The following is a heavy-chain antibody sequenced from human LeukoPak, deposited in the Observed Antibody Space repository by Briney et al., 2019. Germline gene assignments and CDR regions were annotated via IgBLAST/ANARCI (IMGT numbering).Heavy chain of an antibody. CDR1: GFTLSSNY. Sequence: GGSLRLSCAASGFTLSSNYMSWVRQAPGKGLEGVSVIYSGGSTYYPDSVKGRFTISRDNSKNKLYLQMNSLRPEDTAVYYCAIVEVSVSYDYFRYWGQGTLVTLSS. J-gene: IGHJ4*02. CDR3: AIVEVSVSYDYFRY. V-gene: IGHV3-66*01. D-gene: IGHD1-26*01. CDR2: IYSGGST.